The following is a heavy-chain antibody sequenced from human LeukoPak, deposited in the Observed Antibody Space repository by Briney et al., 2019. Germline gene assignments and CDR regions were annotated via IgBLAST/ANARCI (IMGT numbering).Heavy chain of an antibody. V-gene: IGHV4-59*01. D-gene: IGHD4/OR15-4a*01. J-gene: IGHJ4*02. CDR1: GGSISSYY. Sequence: SETLSLTCTVSGGSISSYYWSLIRQPPGKGLEWIGYIYYSGSTNYNPSLKSRVTISVDTSKNQFSLKLSSVTAADTAVYYCASEVLGFDYWGQGTPVTVSS. CDR3: ASEVLGFDY. CDR2: IYYSGST.